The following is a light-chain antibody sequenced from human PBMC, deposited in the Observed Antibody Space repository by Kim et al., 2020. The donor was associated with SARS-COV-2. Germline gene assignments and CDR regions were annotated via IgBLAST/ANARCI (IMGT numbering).Light chain of an antibody. V-gene: IGLV3-19*01. J-gene: IGLJ1*01. CDR3: SSRDSSGTSYV. CDR1: SLRTYY. CDR2: AKN. Sequence: SSALTQDPAVSVALGQTVRITCQGDSLRTYYASWYQQRPGQAPVLVMYAKNNRPSGMPDRFSGSSAGNTASLTITGAQAEDEADYYCSSRDSSGTSYVFGTGTKVTVL.